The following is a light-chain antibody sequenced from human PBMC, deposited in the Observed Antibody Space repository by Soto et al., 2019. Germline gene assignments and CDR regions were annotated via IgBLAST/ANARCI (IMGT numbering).Light chain of an antibody. CDR1: DSDIGAYNY. CDR3: SSYTSISTLV. J-gene: IGLJ1*01. V-gene: IGLV2-14*01. Sequence: QSVLTQPASVSGSPGQSITISCTGTDSDIGAYNYVSWYQQHPGKAPKPMIYEVSDRPSGVSNRFSGSKSGNTASLTISGLQAEDEADYYCSSYTSISTLVFGSGTKVTVL. CDR2: EVS.